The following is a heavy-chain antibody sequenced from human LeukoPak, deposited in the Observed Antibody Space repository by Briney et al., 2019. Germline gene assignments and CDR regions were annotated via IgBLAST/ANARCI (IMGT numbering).Heavy chain of an antibody. D-gene: IGHD4-11*01. CDR1: GYTFDSYD. V-gene: IGHV1-8*01. CDR2: MNPNSGNT. CDR3: TRGRATVTTHWFDP. Sequence: ASVKVSCKASGYTFDSYDINWVRQATGQGPEWMGWMNPNSGNTAYAQKFQGRVTMTRNNSISTAYMELSSLGFDDTAVYYCTRGRATVTTHWFDPWGQGTLVTVSS. J-gene: IGHJ5*02.